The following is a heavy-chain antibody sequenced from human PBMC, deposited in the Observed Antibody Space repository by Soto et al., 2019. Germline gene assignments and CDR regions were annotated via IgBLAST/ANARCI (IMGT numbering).Heavy chain of an antibody. V-gene: IGHV1-2*02. CDR1: GYIFTAYS. D-gene: IGHD2-15*01. Sequence: ASVKVSCKASGYIFTAYSMHWVRQAPGQGLEWLGWINPNSGDTIYAQKFQDRVTMTCDTSVSTAYLELSSLSSDDTALYYCAREASAVVSLGYWGQGTLVTVSS. J-gene: IGHJ4*02. CDR2: INPNSGDT. CDR3: AREASAVVSLGY.